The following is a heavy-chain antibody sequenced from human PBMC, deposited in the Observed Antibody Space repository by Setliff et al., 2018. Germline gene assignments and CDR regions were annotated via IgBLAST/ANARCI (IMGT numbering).Heavy chain of an antibody. CDR1: GCSSSDSHYY. J-gene: IGHJ3*02. CDR3: ARVPLMIAIRHAFDI. CDR2: VYDSGSI. D-gene: IGHD2-21*01. Sequence: PSETLSLPCTVSGCSSSDSHYYWGWFRQPPGLRPEWIGTVYDSGSIYYNPSLESRVTISVDTSKNKFSLRLSSVTAADTAVYYCARVPLMIAIRHAFDIWGQGTMVTVSS. V-gene: IGHV4-39*07.